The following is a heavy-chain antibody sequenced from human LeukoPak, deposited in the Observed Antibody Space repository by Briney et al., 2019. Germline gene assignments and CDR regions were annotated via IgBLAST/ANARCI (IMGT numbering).Heavy chain of an antibody. Sequence: PGRSLRLSCAASGFTFSSYGMHWVRQAPGKGLEWVAVIWYDGSNKYYADSVKGRFTISRDNSKNTLYLQMNSLRAEDTAVYYCARESSSSWYAPDYWGQGTLVTVSS. CDR3: ARESSSSWYAPDY. CDR2: IWYDGSNK. V-gene: IGHV3-33*01. J-gene: IGHJ4*02. D-gene: IGHD6-13*01. CDR1: GFTFSSYG.